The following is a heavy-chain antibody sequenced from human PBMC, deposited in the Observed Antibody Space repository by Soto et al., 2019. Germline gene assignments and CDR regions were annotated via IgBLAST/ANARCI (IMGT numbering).Heavy chain of an antibody. V-gene: IGHV3-21*01. Sequence: GGSLRLSCAASGFTFSSYSMNWVRQAPGKGLEWVSSISSSSSYIYYADSVKGRFTISRDNAKNSLYLQMNSLRAEDTAVYYCARVGFEHLQDGSGSYYPPDILYYYYYMDVWGKGTTVTVSS. CDR3: ARVGFEHLQDGSGSYYPPDILYYYYYMDV. D-gene: IGHD3-10*01. J-gene: IGHJ6*03. CDR1: GFTFSSYS. CDR2: ISSSSSYI.